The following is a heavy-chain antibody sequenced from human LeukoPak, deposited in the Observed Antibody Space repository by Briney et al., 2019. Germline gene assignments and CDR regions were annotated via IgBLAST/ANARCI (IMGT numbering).Heavy chain of an antibody. D-gene: IGHD2-15*01. CDR2: IKQDGSEK. Sequence: GGSLRLSCAASGFTFSSYWMSWVRQAPGKGLEWVANIKQDGSEKYYVDSVKGRFTISRDNAKNSLFLQMNSLRAEDTAVYYCVRDILETGSTSQFDLWGRGTLVTVSS. V-gene: IGHV3-7*01. CDR1: GFTFSSYW. J-gene: IGHJ2*01. CDR3: VRDILETGSTSQFDL.